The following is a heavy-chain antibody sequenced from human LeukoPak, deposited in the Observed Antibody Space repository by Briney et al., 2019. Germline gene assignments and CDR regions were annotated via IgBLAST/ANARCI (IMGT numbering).Heavy chain of an antibody. CDR1: GGTFSSYA. CDR2: IIPIFGTA. V-gene: IGHV1-69*05. J-gene: IGHJ4*02. D-gene: IGHD3-3*01. Sequence: SVKLSCKASGGTFSSYAISWVRQAPGQGLEWMGGIIPIFGTANYAQKFKGRVTITTDESTSTAYMELSSLRSEDTAVYYCARGNLEWLFVWDYWGQGTLVTVSS. CDR3: ARGNLEWLFVWDY.